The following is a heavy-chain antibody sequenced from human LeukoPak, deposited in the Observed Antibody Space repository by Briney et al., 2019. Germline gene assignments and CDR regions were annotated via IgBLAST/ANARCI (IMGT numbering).Heavy chain of an antibody. CDR2: ISYDGSNK. D-gene: IGHD3-3*01. V-gene: IGHV3-30-3*01. CDR1: GFTFSSYA. Sequence: GGSLRLSCAASGFTFSSYAMHWVRQAPGKGLEWVAVISYDGSNKYYADSVKGRFTISRDNSKNTLYLQMNSLRAEDTAVYYCVRDPHGTYYDFWSGYYTGGHYFDYWGQGTLVTVSS. J-gene: IGHJ4*02. CDR3: VRDPHGTYYDFWSGYYTGGHYFDY.